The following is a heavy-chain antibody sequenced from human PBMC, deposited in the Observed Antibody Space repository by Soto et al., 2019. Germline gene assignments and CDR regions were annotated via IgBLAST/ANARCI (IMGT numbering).Heavy chain of an antibody. Sequence: QVQLVESGGGVVQPGRSLRLSCAASGFTFSDYAMYWVRQAPGKGLESVALIWYDGSNENYAASVKGRFTISRDNSKNTLFLQMNSLRDADTAVYYCARGGVDTAMVNLLDYWGQGTLVIVSS. CDR3: ARGGVDTAMVNLLDY. D-gene: IGHD5-18*01. J-gene: IGHJ4*02. CDR1: GFTFSDYA. V-gene: IGHV3-33*01. CDR2: IWYDGSNE.